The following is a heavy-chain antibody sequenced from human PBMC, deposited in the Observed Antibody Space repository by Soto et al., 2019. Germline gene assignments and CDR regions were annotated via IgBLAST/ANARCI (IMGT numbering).Heavy chain of an antibody. CDR3: AKKNLFGPGTKDY. V-gene: IGHV3-23*01. J-gene: IGHJ4*02. D-gene: IGHD3-10*01. Sequence: GGSMRLSCAASGRPFRRYPSIWVRQAPGMVLEWVSAISCSGSSTYYADSVKVRLTISRGNSKNTLYLQMNSLRAEDTAVYYCAKKNLFGPGTKDYWGPGTLVSVSS. CDR2: ISCSGSST. CDR1: GRPFRRYP.